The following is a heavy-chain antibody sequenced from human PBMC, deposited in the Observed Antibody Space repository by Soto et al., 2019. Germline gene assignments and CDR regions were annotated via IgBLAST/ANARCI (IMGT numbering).Heavy chain of an antibody. Sequence: PXXTLSLTCAVYGGSFSGYYWPWILQPPGTGLEWIGEINHSGSTNYNPSLKSRVTISVDTSKNQFSLKLTHVTAADTAVYYCARDKITGLFDYWGQGTLVTVSS. J-gene: IGHJ4*02. CDR2: INHSGST. V-gene: IGHV4-34*01. D-gene: IGHD2-8*02. CDR3: ARDKITGLFDY. CDR1: GGSFSGYY.